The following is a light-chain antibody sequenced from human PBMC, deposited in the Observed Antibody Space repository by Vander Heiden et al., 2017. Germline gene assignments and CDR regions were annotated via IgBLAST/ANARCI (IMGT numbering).Light chain of an antibody. CDR2: SDA. CDR1: NIGSKN. CDR3: QVWDRNLVI. V-gene: IGLV3-9*01. Sequence: SYALTQPLSVSMALGQTARITCGGNNIGSKNVHWYQQKPGQAPVLVLFSDANRASGIPERFSGSNSGYTATLTIRRAQAGDEADYYCQVWDRNLVIFGGGTKLTVL. J-gene: IGLJ2*01.